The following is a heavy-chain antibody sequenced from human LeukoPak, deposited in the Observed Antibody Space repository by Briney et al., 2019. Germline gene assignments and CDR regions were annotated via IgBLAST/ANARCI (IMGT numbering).Heavy chain of an antibody. CDR2: MSYDGFSK. J-gene: IGHJ4*03. V-gene: IGHV3-33*05. Sequence: GGSLRLSCASSGFTFSNPIFHWVRQAPGKGLEWVAAMSYDGFSKYYADSVKGRFTISRDDSRSTVDLHLSSLGPDDTAVYYCAREGHTSGYCGSFDNWGQGTAVAVSS. D-gene: IGHD3-22*01. CDR1: GFTFSNPI. CDR3: AREGHTSGYCGSFDN.